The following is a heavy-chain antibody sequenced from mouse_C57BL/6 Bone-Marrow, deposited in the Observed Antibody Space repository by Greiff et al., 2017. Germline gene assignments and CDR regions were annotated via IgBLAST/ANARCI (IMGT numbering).Heavy chain of an antibody. CDR3: TRSHYDLYYYAMDY. CDR1: GYTFTDYE. J-gene: IGHJ4*01. D-gene: IGHD2-4*01. CDR2: IDPETGGT. V-gene: IGHV1-15*01. Sequence: VQLQQSGAELVRPGASVTLSCKASGYTFTDYEMHWVKQTPVHGLEWIGAIDPETGGTAYNQKFKGKAILTADKSSSTAYMELRSLTSEDSAVYYCTRSHYDLYYYAMDYWGQGTSVTVSS.